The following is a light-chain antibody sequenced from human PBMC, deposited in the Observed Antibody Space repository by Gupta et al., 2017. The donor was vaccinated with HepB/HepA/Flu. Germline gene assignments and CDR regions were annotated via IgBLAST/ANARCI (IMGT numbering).Light chain of an antibody. J-gene: IGLJ2*01. Sequence: QSVLTQPPSVSAAPGQKVTISCSGSSSNTGNNYVSWYQQLPGTAPKLLIYDNNMRPSGIPDRFSGSKSGTSATLGITGLQTGDEADYYCGTWDSSLSAVVFGGGTKLTVL. V-gene: IGLV1-51*01. CDR1: SSNTGNNY. CDR3: GTWDSSLSAVV. CDR2: DNN.